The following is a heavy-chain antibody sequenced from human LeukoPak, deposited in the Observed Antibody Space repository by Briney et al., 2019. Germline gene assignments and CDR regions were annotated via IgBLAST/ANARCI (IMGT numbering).Heavy chain of an antibody. D-gene: IGHD3-10*01. CDR2: INPNSGGT. CDR1: GYTFTGYY. CDR3: ASSMVRGVPWYFDY. J-gene: IGHJ4*02. V-gene: IGHV1-2*02. Sequence: APVKVSCKASGYTFTGYYMHWVRQAPGQGLEWMGWINPNSGGTNYAQKFQGRVTMTRDTSISTAYMELTRLRSDDTAVYYCASSMVRGVPWYFDYWGQGTLVTVSS.